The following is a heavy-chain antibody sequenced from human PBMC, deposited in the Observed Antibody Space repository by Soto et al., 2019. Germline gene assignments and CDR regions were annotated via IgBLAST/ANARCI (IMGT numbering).Heavy chain of an antibody. Sequence: QVHLQESGPGLVKPSQTLALTCTVSGGSISSGGYYWYWVRQHPEKGLEWIGFIYYSGTTYYNPSLKSRATMSVETSKNQFSLKLRSVTAADTAVYYCASRDVDTTLVGNDYWGQGSLVIVSS. CDR2: IYYSGTT. CDR3: ASRDVDTTLVGNDY. J-gene: IGHJ4*02. V-gene: IGHV4-31*03. D-gene: IGHD5-18*01. CDR1: GGSISSGGYY.